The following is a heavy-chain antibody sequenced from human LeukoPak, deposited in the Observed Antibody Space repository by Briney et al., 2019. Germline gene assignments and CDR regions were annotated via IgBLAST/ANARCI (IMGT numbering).Heavy chain of an antibody. J-gene: IGHJ4*02. V-gene: IGHV3-74*01. CDR1: GFTFSTFW. CDR3: VRDWGYDSSGYWQKYFDS. D-gene: IGHD3-22*01. Sequence: PGGSLRLSCATSGFTFSTFWMHWVRQAPGKGLMWVSRINHDGSSTNYADSVKGRFTISRDNAKNTLHLQMNSLRAEDTAVYYCVRDWGYDSSGYWQKYFDSWGQGTLVTVSS. CDR2: INHDGSST.